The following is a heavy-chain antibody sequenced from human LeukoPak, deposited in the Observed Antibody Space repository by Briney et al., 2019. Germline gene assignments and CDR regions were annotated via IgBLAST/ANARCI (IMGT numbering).Heavy chain of an antibody. CDR1: GFTFDSYA. CDR3: AKVHGSGSYRFDF. CDR2: VTGTGGNT. V-gene: IGHV3-23*01. Sequence: GGSLRLYCEGSGFTFDSYAMSWVRQSPGKGLEWVSAVTGTGGNTYHADSVKDRLTISRDNSKNTVYLQMNSLRAEDTAIYYCAKVHGSGSYRFDFWGQGTLVTVSS. J-gene: IGHJ4*02. D-gene: IGHD3-10*01.